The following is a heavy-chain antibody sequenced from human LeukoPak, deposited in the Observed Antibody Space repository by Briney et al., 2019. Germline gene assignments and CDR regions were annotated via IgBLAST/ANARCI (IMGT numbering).Heavy chain of an antibody. CDR3: ARVNRPYGMDV. V-gene: IGHV3-11*04. CDR2: ISSSGSTI. Sequence: GGSLRLSCAASGFTFINAWMSWVRQAPGKGLEWVSYISSSGSTIYYADSVKGRFTISRDNAKNSLYLQMNSLRAEDTAVYYCARVNRPYGMDVWGQGTTVTVSS. J-gene: IGHJ6*02. CDR1: GFTFINAW.